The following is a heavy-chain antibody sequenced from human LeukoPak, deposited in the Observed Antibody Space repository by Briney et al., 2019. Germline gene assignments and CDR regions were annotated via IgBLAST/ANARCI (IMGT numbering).Heavy chain of an antibody. CDR1: GYTFDTSW. J-gene: IGHJ4*02. D-gene: IGHD2-2*03. V-gene: IGHV5-51*01. CDR2: IYPGDSDV. CDR3: ARREYFYGYCDF. Sequence: GESLKISCKGSGYTFDTSWIGWVRQMPGKGLEWMGIIYPGDSDVRYSPPFQGQVTISADKSISTAYLQWSSLKASDTAIYYCARREYFYGYCDFWGQGTLVTVSS.